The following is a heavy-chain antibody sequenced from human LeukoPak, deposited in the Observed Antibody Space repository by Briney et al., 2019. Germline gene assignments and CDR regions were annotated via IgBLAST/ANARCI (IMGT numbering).Heavy chain of an antibody. V-gene: IGHV4-34*01. CDR3: ARRAIFGVVLNWFDP. D-gene: IGHD3-3*01. Sequence: SETLSLTCAVYGGSFSGYYRSWIRQPPGKGLEWIGEINHSGSTNYNPSLKSRVTISVDTSKNQFSLKLSSVTAADTAVYYCARRAIFGVVLNWFDPWGQGTLVTVSS. CDR1: GGSFSGYY. J-gene: IGHJ5*02. CDR2: INHSGST.